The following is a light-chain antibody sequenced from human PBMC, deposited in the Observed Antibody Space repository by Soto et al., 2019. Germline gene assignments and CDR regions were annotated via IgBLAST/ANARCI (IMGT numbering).Light chain of an antibody. J-gene: IGKJ1*01. CDR2: KAS. CDR1: QIINSW. CDR3: QQYNSYPWT. Sequence: DIQMTKSPSTLSASVGDRVTITCRASQIINSWLAWYQRKPGKAPKLLIYKASSLESGVPSRFSGSGSGTEFTLTISSLQPDDFATYYCQQYNSYPWTFGQGTKVEIK. V-gene: IGKV1-5*03.